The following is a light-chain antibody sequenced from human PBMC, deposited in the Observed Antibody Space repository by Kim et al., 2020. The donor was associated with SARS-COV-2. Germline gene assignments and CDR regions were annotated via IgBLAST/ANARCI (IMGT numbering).Light chain of an antibody. V-gene: IGLV2-11*01. J-gene: IGLJ3*02. CDR2: DVN. CDR1: GREVGHYDY. CDR3: YSYAGYYNWV. Sequence: GQSVTISGSGTGREVGHYDYLSWYQHHPGKAPRLLLFDVNKRPSGVPDRFSGSKSGNTASLTISSLQADDEADFYCYSYAGYYNWVFGGGTQLTVL.